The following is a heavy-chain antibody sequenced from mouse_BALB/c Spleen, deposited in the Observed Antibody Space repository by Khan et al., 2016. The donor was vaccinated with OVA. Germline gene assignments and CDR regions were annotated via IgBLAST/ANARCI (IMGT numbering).Heavy chain of an antibody. J-gene: IGHJ3*02. Sequence: EVKLVESGGGLVKPGGSLKLSCEVSGITFSTYAMSWVRQTPEKRLEWVASISSDGDYTFYLDSVKGRFTISRDNAKNTLYLEMSSLRSDDTAMFYCARSPYGNFGYWGQGTLVTVSA. D-gene: IGHD2-1*01. CDR2: ISSDGDYT. CDR3: ARSPYGNFGY. V-gene: IGHV5-9-3*01. CDR1: GITFSTYA.